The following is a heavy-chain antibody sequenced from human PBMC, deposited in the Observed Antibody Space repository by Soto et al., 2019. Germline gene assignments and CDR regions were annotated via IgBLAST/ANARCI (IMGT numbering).Heavy chain of an antibody. V-gene: IGHV4-30-2*01. CDR2: IYHSWST. CDR3: ARASSGSGSYYRLYFDY. Sequence: QLQLQESGSGLVKPSQTLSLTCAVSGGSISSGGYSWSWIRQPPGKGLEWIGYIYHSWSTYYNPSLRSRVTISVDRSKNQFSLKLSSVTAADTAVYYWARASSGSGSYYRLYFDYWGQGTLVTVSS. D-gene: IGHD3-10*01. CDR1: GGSISSGGYS. J-gene: IGHJ4*02.